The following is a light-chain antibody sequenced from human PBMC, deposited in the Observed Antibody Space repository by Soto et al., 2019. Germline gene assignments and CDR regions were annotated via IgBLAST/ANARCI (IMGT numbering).Light chain of an antibody. Sequence: IPMTQSPATLSVSPGQRATLSCRASQSVSSNLAWYQQKPGQPPRLLIYGASTRATGIPARFSGSGSGTEFTLTISSLQSEDFAVYYCQQYNKWPLTFGGGTKVDIK. CDR2: GAS. CDR1: QSVSSN. J-gene: IGKJ4*01. CDR3: QQYNKWPLT. V-gene: IGKV3-15*01.